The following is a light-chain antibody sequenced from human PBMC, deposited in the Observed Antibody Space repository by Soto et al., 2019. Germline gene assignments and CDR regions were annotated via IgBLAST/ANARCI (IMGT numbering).Light chain of an antibody. J-gene: IGKJ1*01. CDR3: QQYHFFWT. V-gene: IGKV1-5*01. CDR1: RSINTW. CDR2: HAS. Sequence: DIQMTQSPSTLSASVGDRVTVTCRASRSINTWLAWYQQKPGNAPKLLLHHASILESGVPSRFSGSGSGTEFTLTISSLQPDDFATYYCQQYHFFWTFGQGTKVEIK.